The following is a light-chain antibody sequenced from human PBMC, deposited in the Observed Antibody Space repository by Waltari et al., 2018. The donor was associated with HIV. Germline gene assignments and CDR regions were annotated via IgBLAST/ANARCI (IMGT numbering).Light chain of an antibody. CDR2: WAS. CDR3: QQYYDTPQT. CDR1: QTLLYPSNNRNY. Sequence: DIVMTQSPDSLAVSLGARATINCKSSQTLLYPSNNRNYLAWYQQKPGQPPKLLLYWASTRESGVPDRFSGSGSGTDFTLTISSLQAEDVAMYYCQQYYDTPQTVGPGTKVQIK. J-gene: IGKJ3*01. V-gene: IGKV4-1*01.